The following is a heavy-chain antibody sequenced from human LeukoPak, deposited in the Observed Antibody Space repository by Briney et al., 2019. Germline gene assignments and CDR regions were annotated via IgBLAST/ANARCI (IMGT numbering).Heavy chain of an antibody. CDR1: GIDFTAYV. D-gene: IGHD5-18*01. CDR3: ARHFHSAGFGS. J-gene: IGHJ4*02. CDR2: IYPGGSNA. Sequence: PGEALKISWKCSGIDFTAYVIAWVRPMPGKGLEWIGIIYPGGSNARYSPSFEGQVTMSADKSITTVYLQWSSLKASDTAMYYCARHFHSAGFGSWGQGSLVTVSS. V-gene: IGHV5-51*01.